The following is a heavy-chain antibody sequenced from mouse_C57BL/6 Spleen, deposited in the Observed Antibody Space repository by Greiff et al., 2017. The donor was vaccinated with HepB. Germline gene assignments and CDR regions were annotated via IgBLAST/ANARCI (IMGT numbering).Heavy chain of an antibody. J-gene: IGHJ2*01. Sequence: QVQLQQPGTELVKPGASVKLSCKASGYTFTSYWMHWVKQRPGPGLEWIGNINPSNGGTNYNEKFKSKATLTVDQSSSTAYMQLSSLTSEDSAVYYCATNWDVEDYFDYWGQGTTLTVSS. CDR3: ATNWDVEDYFDY. CDR1: GYTFTSYW. V-gene: IGHV1-53*01. D-gene: IGHD4-1*01. CDR2: INPSNGGT.